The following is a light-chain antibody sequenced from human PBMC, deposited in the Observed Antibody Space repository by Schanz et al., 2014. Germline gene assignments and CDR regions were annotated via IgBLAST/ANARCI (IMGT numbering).Light chain of an antibody. V-gene: IGLV2-23*01. CDR2: EGS. J-gene: IGLJ2*01. CDR3: CAYAGSSTVV. Sequence: QSALTQPASVSGAPGQSITISCTGTTSDIGSYDFVSWYRQHPGEAPKLMIYEGSKRPSGVSNRFSASKSGNTASLTISGLQAEDEADYYCCAYAGSSTVVFGGGTKLTVL. CDR1: TSDIGSYDF.